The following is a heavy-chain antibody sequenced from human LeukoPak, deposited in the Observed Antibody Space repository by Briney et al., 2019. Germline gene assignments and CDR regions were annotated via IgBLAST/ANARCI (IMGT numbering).Heavy chain of an antibody. CDR3: ARDSAPYYMDV. V-gene: IGHV4-59*01. J-gene: IGHJ6*03. Sequence: KSSETLSRTCTVSGGSISSYYWSWIRQPPGKGLEWIGYIYYSGSTNYNPSLKSRVTISVDTSKNQFSLKLSSVTAADTAVYYCARDSAPYYMDVWGKGTTVTVSS. CDR2: IYYSGST. CDR1: GGSISSYY.